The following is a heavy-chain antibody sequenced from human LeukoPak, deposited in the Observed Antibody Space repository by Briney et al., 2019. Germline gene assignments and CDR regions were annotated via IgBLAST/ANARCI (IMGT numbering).Heavy chain of an antibody. Sequence: GGSLRLSCAASGFTFSNYAMSWVRQAPGKWLEWVSTINDHGIATYYADSVKGRFTISRDNSKNTLSLQVSSLRAEDTAIYYCAKGLKTAVGPYKGYHYYMDVWGKGTTVTVSS. CDR1: GFTFSNYA. V-gene: IGHV3-23*01. CDR3: AKGLKTAVGPYKGYHYYMDV. CDR2: INDHGIAT. D-gene: IGHD5-18*01. J-gene: IGHJ6*03.